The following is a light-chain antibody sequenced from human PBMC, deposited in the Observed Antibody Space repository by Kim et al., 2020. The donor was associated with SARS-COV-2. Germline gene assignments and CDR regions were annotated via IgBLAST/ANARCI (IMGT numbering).Light chain of an antibody. V-gene: IGKV3-20*01. CDR1: QSVSSSY. J-gene: IGKJ4*01. Sequence: SPGERATPACRASQSVSSSYLAWYQQKPGQAPRLLIYGASSRATGIPDRFSGSGSGTDFTLTISRLQPEDFAVYYCQQYGSSRLTFGGGTKVEIK. CDR2: GAS. CDR3: QQYGSSRLT.